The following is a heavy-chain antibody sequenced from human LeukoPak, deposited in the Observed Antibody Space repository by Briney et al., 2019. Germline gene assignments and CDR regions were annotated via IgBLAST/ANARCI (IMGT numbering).Heavy chain of an antibody. CDR3: AKATGYLL. V-gene: IGHV3-23*01. D-gene: IGHD1-14*01. J-gene: IGHJ4*02. CDR1: GFTFSSYG. Sequence: PGGTLRLSCAASGFTFSSYGMSWVRQAPGKGLEWVSAISGSGGSTYYADSVKGRFTISRDNSENTLYLQVNSLRAEDTAVYYCAKATGYLLWGQGTLVTVSS. CDR2: ISGSGGST.